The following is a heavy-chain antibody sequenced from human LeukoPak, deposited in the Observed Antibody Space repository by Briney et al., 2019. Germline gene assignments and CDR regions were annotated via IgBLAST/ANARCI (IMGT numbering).Heavy chain of an antibody. CDR3: VRDRGTHTKYNHFGY. D-gene: IGHD1-14*01. CDR2: INPTAGST. V-gene: IGHV1-46*01. CDR1: GYTFTSYY. J-gene: IGHJ4*02. Sequence: GASVKVSCKASGYTFTSYYIHWVRQAPGQGLEWMGIINPTAGSTYYAQKFQGRVTMTRDTSTTTVYMELSSLRSEDTAVYYCVRDRGTHTKYNHFGYWGQGTLVTVSS.